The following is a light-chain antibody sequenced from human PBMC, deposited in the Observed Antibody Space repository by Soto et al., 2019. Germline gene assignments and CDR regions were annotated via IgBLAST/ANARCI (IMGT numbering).Light chain of an antibody. V-gene: IGKV1-39*01. J-gene: IGKJ3*01. CDR2: AAS. Sequence: DVQMTLFPSSLSASVGDRATITCVASQSIGIYLNWYQQEPGKAPKLLIYAASTLQSGVPLRFSGSGSGTDFTLSIGSLQPEDFATYFCQQSYTTPFPVGPGGKVAIK. CDR1: QSIGIY. CDR3: QQSYTTPFP.